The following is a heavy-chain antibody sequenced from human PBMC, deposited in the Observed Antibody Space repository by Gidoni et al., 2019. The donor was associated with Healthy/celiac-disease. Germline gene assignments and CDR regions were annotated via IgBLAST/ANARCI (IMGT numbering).Heavy chain of an antibody. CDR2: IFSNDEK. J-gene: IGHJ5*02. D-gene: IGHD6-6*01. CDR3: AWIPRSSSFAWFDP. V-gene: IGHV2-26*01. CDR1: GFSLRNARMG. Sequence: QVTLKESGPVLVKPTETLTLTCTVSGFSLRNARMGVSWIRQPPGKALEWLAHIFSNDEKSYSTSLKSRLTISKDTSKSQVVLTMTNMDPVDTATYYCAWIPRSSSFAWFDPWGQGTLVTVSS.